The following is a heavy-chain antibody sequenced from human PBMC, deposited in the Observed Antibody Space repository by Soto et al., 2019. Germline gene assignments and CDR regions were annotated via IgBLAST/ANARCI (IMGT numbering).Heavy chain of an antibody. D-gene: IGHD3-3*01. CDR3: ARGARRYDFWSGSLVNGMDV. V-gene: IGHV3-33*01. J-gene: IGHJ6*02. Sequence: GGSLRLSCAASGFTFSSSGMQWVRQAPGKGLEWWTIIWYDGSNKYYSDSVKCCCTSSRDNSKDTLYLQMSSLRAEDTAVYYCARGARRYDFWSGSLVNGMDVLGQVTTVTVAS. CDR1: GFTFSSSG. CDR2: IWYDGSNK.